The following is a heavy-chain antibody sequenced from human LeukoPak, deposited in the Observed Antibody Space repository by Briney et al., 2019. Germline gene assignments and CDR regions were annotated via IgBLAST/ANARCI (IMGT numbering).Heavy chain of an antibody. Sequence: GGSLRLSCAASGFTFSSYWMSWVRQAPGKGLEWVANIKQDGSEKYYVDSVKGRFTISRDNAKNSLYLQMNSLRAEDTAVYYCARDTYYGFWSGFSSYYYYYYYMDVWGKGTTVTVSS. CDR2: IKQDGSEK. J-gene: IGHJ6*03. CDR3: ARDTYYGFWSGFSSYYYYYYYMDV. V-gene: IGHV3-7*01. D-gene: IGHD3-3*01. CDR1: GFTFSSYW.